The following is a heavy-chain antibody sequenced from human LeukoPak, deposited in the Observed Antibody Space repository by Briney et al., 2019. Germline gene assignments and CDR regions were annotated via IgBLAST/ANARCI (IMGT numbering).Heavy chain of an antibody. Sequence: PGGSLRLSCATSGFTFSSYSMYWVRQAPGKGLDWVSYISSGGSTIYYADSVKGRFTISRDNAKNSLYLQMNSLRAEDTAVYYCARGFASGSYFSWGQGTLVTVSS. CDR1: GFTFSSYS. CDR3: ARGFASGSYFS. CDR2: ISSGGSTI. D-gene: IGHD3-10*01. J-gene: IGHJ5*02. V-gene: IGHV3-48*01.